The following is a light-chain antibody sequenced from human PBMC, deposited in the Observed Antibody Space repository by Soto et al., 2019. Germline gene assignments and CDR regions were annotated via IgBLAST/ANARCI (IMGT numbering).Light chain of an antibody. CDR2: GAS. V-gene: IGKV1-33*01. Sequence: DIQMTQSPSSLSASVGARVSITCQASQDIRTSLSWFQQKPGRAPRLLICGASYLETGVPSRFRGSGSGTDFTFTISSLQPEDIATYYCQHYHNLPPFTFGPGTRVDVK. J-gene: IGKJ3*01. CDR3: QHYHNLPPFT. CDR1: QDIRTS.